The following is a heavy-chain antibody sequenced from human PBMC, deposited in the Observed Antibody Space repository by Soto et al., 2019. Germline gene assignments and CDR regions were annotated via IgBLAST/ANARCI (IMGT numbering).Heavy chain of an antibody. V-gene: IGHV4-34*01. CDR1: GGSFSGYY. J-gene: IGHJ6*02. D-gene: IGHD6-6*01. CDR2: INHSGTT. CDR3: ASGKTRTARPSLRYYYYGLDV. Sequence: SETLSLTCTIYGGSFSGYYWTWIRQPPGKGLEWIGEINHSGTTNYSPSLKRRVSISADTSKDKFSLNLSSVTAADTAVYYCASGKTRTARPSLRYYYYGLDVWGQGTTVTVSS.